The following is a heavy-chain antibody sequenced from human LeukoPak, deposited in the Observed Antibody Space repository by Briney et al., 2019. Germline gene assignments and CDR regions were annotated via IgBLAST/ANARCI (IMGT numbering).Heavy chain of an antibody. V-gene: IGHV3-49*04. D-gene: IGHD5-24*01. Sequence: GGSLRLSCTASGFTFGDYAMSWVRQAPGKGLEWGGFIRSKAYGGATEYAASVKGRFTISRDDSKTIAYLQMNVLQTEDTAVYYCTREDGYNRRFDYWGQGTLVTVSS. CDR2: IRSKAYGGAT. CDR1: GFTFGDYA. J-gene: IGHJ4*02. CDR3: TREDGYNRRFDY.